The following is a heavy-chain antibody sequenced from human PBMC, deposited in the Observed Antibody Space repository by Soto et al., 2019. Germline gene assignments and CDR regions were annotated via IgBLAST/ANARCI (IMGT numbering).Heavy chain of an antibody. CDR3: ARDRSITIFGVVIMGYYGMDV. V-gene: IGHV1-46*01. CDR2: INPSGGST. D-gene: IGHD3-3*01. J-gene: IGHJ6*02. CDR1: GYTFTSYY. Sequence: ASVKVSCKASGYTFTSYYMHWVRQAPGQGLEWMGIINPSGGSTSYAQKSQGRVTMTRDTSTSTVYMELSSLRSEDTAVYYCARDRSITIFGVVIMGYYGMDVWGQGTTVTVSS.